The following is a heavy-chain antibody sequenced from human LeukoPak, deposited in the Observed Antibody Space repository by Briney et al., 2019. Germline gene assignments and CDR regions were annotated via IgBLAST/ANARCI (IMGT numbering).Heavy chain of an antibody. CDR3: ARDQGDYGDYCWFDP. Sequence: ASVKVSCKASGYTFTSYGISWVRQAPGQGLEWMGWINPNSGGTNYAQKFQGRVTMTRDTSISTAYMELSRLRSDDTAVYYCARDQGDYGDYCWFDPWGQGTLVTVSS. CDR1: GYTFTSYG. V-gene: IGHV1-2*02. J-gene: IGHJ5*02. CDR2: INPNSGGT. D-gene: IGHD4-17*01.